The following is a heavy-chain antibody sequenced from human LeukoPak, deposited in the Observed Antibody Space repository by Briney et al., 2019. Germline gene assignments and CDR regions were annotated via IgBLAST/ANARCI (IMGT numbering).Heavy chain of an antibody. J-gene: IGHJ2*01. D-gene: IGHD3-22*01. CDR2: IYYSGST. V-gene: IGHV4-39*01. CDR3: ARLYRITTIVVVPNWYFDL. Sequence: ASETLSLTCTVSGGSISSSSYYWGWIRQPPGKGLEWIGSIYYSGSTYYNPSLKSRVTISVDTSKNQFSLKLSSVTAADTAVYYCARLYRITTIVVVPNWYFDLWGRGTLVTVSS. CDR1: GGSISSSSYY.